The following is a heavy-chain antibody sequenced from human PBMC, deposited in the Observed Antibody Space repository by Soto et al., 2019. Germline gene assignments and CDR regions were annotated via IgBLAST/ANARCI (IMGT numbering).Heavy chain of an antibody. CDR1: GFTFSGYW. Sequence: PGGSLRLSCAASGFTFSGYWMHWVRQAPGKGLVWVSRINSDGSSTSYADSVKGRFTISRDNAKNTLYLQMNSLRAEDTAVYYCARIEFWSGYYDYWGQGTLVTVS. CDR2: INSDGSST. D-gene: IGHD3-3*01. J-gene: IGHJ4*02. V-gene: IGHV3-74*01. CDR3: ARIEFWSGYYDY.